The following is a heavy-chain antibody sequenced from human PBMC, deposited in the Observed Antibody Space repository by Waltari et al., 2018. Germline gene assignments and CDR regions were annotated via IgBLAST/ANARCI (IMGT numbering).Heavy chain of an antibody. CDR2: ISPIFGTA. V-gene: IGHV1-69*13. CDR3: ARDRVGGSYWRLDY. J-gene: IGHJ4*02. Sequence: QVQLVQSGAEVKKPGSSVKVSCKASGGTFSSYAISWVRQAPGQGLEGRGGISPIFGTANYEQKFQGRVTITADESTSTAYRELSSLRSEDTAVYYCARDRVGGSYWRLDYWGQGTLVTVSS. D-gene: IGHD1-26*01. CDR1: GGTFSSYA.